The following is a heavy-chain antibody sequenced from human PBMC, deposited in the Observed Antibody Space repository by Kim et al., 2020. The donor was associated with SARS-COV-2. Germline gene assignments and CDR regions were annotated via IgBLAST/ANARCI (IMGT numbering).Heavy chain of an antibody. V-gene: IGHV3-13*04. CDR3: ARGPIAAAAPRTDQRLGVHRLYYYYGMDV. CDR1: GFTFSSYD. D-gene: IGHD6-13*01. CDR2: IGTAGDT. J-gene: IGHJ6*02. Sequence: GGSLRLSCAASGFTFSSYDMHWVRQATGKGLEWVSAIGTAGDTYYPGSVKGRFTISRENAKNSLYLQMNSLRAGDTAVYYCARGPIAAAAPRTDQRLGVHRLYYYYGMDVWGQGTTVTVSS.